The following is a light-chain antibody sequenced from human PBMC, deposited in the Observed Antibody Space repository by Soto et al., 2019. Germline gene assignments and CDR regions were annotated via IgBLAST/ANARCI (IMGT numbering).Light chain of an antibody. CDR3: ISYAGSLNLV. V-gene: IGLV2-8*01. CDR1: STDVGTYNY. J-gene: IGLJ2*01. CDR2: EVN. Sequence: QSALTQPPSASGSPGQSVTISCTGTSTDVGTYNYVSWYQHHPGKAPKLVIYEVNKRPSGVPDRFSGSKSGNTASLTVSGLQPGDEADYYCISYAGSLNLVFGGGTKLTVL.